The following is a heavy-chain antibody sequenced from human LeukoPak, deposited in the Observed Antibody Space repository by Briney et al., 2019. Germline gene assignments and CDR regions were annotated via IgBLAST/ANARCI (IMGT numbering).Heavy chain of an antibody. CDR3: AREGRIVGATVDY. V-gene: IGHV4-61*02. CDR2: IYTSGST. D-gene: IGHD1-26*01. CDR1: GGSISSSSYY. J-gene: IGHJ4*02. Sequence: SETLSLTCTVSGGSISSSSYYWSWIRQPAGKGLEWIGRIYTSGSTNYNPSLKGRVTISVDTSKNQFSLKLSSVTAADTAVYYCAREGRIVGATVDYWGQGTLVTVSS.